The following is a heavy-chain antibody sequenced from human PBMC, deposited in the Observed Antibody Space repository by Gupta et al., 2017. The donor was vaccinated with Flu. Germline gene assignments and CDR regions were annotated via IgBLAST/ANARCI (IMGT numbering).Heavy chain of an antibody. CDR2: ITTYSYI. J-gene: IGHJ4*02. CDR1: GFPFSSYS. D-gene: IGHD2/OR15-2a*01. V-gene: IGHV3-21*01. Sequence: EVQLVESGGGLVNPGGSLTLSCAASGFPFSSYSMNWVRQAPGKGLEWVSSITTYSYIYYADSVKGRFTISRDNAKNSLYLQMNSLRAEDTAVYYCARARIGGRFDYWGQGTLVTVSS. CDR3: ARARIGGRFDY.